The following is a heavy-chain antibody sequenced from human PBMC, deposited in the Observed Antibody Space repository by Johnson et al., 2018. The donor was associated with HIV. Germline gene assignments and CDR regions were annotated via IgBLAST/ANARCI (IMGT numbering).Heavy chain of an antibody. V-gene: IGHV3-66*01. CDR2: IYSGGST. CDR3: ARERIAAAGLDAFDI. J-gene: IGHJ3*02. D-gene: IGHD6-13*01. CDR1: GFTVSSNY. Sequence: VQLVESGGGVVQPGRSLRLSCAASGFTVSSNYMSWVRQAPGKGLEWVSVIYSGGSTYYADSVKGRFTISRDNSKNTLYLQMNSLRAEDTAVYYCARERIAAAGLDAFDIWGQGTMVTVSS.